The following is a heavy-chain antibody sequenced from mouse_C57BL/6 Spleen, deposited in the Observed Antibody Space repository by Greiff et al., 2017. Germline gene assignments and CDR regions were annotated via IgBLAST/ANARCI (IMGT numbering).Heavy chain of an antibody. CDR1: GYSFTDYN. J-gene: IGHJ1*03. D-gene: IGHD1-1*01. CDR2: INPNYGTT. V-gene: IGHV1-39*01. Sequence: QLQQSGPELVKPGASVKISCKASGYSFTDYNMNWVKQSTGKSLEWIGVINPNYGTTSYNQTFKGKATLTVDQSSSTAYMQLNSLTSEDSAVYCCARGGTTVVARRYFDGWGTGTTVTVSS. CDR3: ARGGTTVVARRYFDG.